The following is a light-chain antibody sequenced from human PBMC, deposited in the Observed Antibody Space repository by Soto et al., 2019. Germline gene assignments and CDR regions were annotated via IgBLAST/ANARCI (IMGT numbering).Light chain of an antibody. CDR1: QNLSRNY. J-gene: IGKJ5*01. V-gene: IGKV3-20*01. CDR3: QQYGNSPSIT. CDR2: DAS. Sequence: EIVLTQSPGTLSLSPGERATLSCRASQNLSRNYLAWYQQKPGQAPRLLIFDASTRATGIPDRFSGSGSGTDFTLTISRLEPEDFAVYHCQQYGNSPSITFGQGTRLEI.